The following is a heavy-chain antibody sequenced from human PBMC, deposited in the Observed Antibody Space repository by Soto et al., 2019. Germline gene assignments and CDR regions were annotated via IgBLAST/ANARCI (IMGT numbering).Heavy chain of an antibody. V-gene: IGHV3-23*01. CDR3: AIDPYDSRVYESTGYTDY. CDR1: GFTFSSYA. Sequence: GGSLRLCCAASGFTFSSYAMSWVRQAPGKGLQWVSTISGSGASTYYPDSVKGRFTISRDNYKNTLYLQMNSLRAEDTAFYYCAIDPYDSRVYESTGYTDYWGQGTLVTVSS. D-gene: IGHD3-22*01. CDR2: ISGSGAST. J-gene: IGHJ4*02.